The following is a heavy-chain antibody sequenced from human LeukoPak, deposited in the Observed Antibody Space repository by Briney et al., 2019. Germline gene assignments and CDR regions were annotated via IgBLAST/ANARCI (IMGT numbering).Heavy chain of an antibody. CDR1: GYTFTSYY. D-gene: IGHD2-15*01. J-gene: IGHJ4*02. V-gene: IGHV1-46*01. Sequence: ASVKVSCKASGYTFTSYYMHWVRQAPGQGLEWMGIINPSGGSTSYAQKFQGRVTMTRDTSTSTVYMELSSLRSEDTAVYYCARSRVVVVVAATPPDYWGQGTLVTLSS. CDR2: INPSGGST. CDR3: ARSRVVVVVAATPPDY.